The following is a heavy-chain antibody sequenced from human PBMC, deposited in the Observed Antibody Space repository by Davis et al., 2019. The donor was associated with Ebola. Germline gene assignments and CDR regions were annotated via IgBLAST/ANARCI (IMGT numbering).Heavy chain of an antibody. CDR2: ISAYNGNT. CDR3: ARAYDYGLDGGANNWFDP. D-gene: IGHD4-17*01. Sequence: ASVKVSCKASGYTFTSYGISWVRQAPGQGLEWMGWISAYNGNTNYAQKLQGRVTMTTDTSTSTAYMELRSLRSDDTAVYYCARAYDYGLDGGANNWFDPWGQGTLVTVSS. CDR1: GYTFTSYG. V-gene: IGHV1-18*01. J-gene: IGHJ5*02.